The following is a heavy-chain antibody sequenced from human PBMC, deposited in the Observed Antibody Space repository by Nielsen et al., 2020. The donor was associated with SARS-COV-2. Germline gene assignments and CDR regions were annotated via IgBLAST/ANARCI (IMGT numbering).Heavy chain of an antibody. V-gene: IGHV4-31*02. CDR3: ARGRWELGAVIIPYYYYYYMDV. CDR2: IYCSGST. J-gene: IGHJ6*03. Sequence: WIRQPPGKGLEWIGYIYCSGSTYYNPSLKSRVTISVDTSKNQFSLKLSSVTAADTAVYYCARGRWELGAVIIPYYYYYYMDVWGKGTTVTVSS. D-gene: IGHD3-3*01.